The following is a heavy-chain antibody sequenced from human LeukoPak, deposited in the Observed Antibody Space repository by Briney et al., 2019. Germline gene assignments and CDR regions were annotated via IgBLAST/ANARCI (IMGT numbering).Heavy chain of an antibody. CDR3: AKGHWYSSGWYPFDY. V-gene: IGHV3-23*01. D-gene: IGHD6-19*01. CDR2: ISGSGGNT. J-gene: IGHJ4*02. CDR1: GFTFSSYG. Sequence: GGSLRLSCAASGFTFSSYGMSWVRQAPGKGLEWVSGISGSGGNTYYADSVKGRFTISRDNSNNTLYLQMNSLRAEDTAVYYCAKGHWYSSGWYPFDYWGQGTLVTVSS.